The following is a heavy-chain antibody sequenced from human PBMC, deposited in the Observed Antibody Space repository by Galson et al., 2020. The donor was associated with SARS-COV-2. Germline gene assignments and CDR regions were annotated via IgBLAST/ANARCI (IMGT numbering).Heavy chain of an antibody. J-gene: IGHJ6*03. Sequence: GGSLRLSCAASGFTFSSYAMHWVRQAPGKGLEWVAIISYDESNKYYADSVKGRFTISRDYSKNTLYLQMNSLRAEDTAVYYCARARGDGNNKDYYYMDVWGKGTTVTVSS. CDR2: ISYDESNK. V-gene: IGHV3-30*01. CDR1: GFTFSSYA. D-gene: IGHD2-15*01. CDR3: ARARGDGNNKDYYYMDV.